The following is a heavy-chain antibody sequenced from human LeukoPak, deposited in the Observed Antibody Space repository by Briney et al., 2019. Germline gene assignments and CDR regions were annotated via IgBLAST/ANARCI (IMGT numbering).Heavy chain of an antibody. CDR2: IYHSGTT. CDR3: ARLVPTTGYFDS. CDR1: AYSVNSAYY. V-gene: IGHV4-38-2*01. J-gene: IGHJ4*02. D-gene: IGHD1-1*01. Sequence: PSETLSLTCGVSAYSVNSAYYWGWIRQPPGKGLEWLGTIYHSGTTYYNPSLKNRVTISVDTSKNQFSRKLTSVTAADSAIYYCARLVPTTGYFDSWGQGTLVTVSS.